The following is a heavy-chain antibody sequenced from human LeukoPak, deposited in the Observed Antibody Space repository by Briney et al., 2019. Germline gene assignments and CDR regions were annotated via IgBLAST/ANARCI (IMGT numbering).Heavy chain of an antibody. Sequence: GGSLRLSCAASGFTFSSYEMNWVRQAPGKGLEWVSYVSSSGSTIWYADSVKGRFTISRDNAKNSLYLQMNNLRAEDTAVYYCVRHNWFDPWGQGTLVTVSS. J-gene: IGHJ5*02. CDR2: VSSSGSTI. CDR1: GFTFSSYE. V-gene: IGHV3-48*03. CDR3: VRHNWFDP.